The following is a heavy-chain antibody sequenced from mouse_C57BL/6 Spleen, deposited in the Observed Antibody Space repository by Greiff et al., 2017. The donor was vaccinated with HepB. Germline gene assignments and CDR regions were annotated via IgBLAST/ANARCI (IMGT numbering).Heavy chain of an antibody. D-gene: IGHD1-1*01. V-gene: IGHV1-50*01. CDR1: GYTFTSYW. CDR2: IDPSDSYT. Sequence: QVQLQQSGAELVKPGASVKLSCKASGYTFTSYWMQWVKQRPGQGLEWIGEIDPSDSYTNYNQKFKGKATLTVDTSSSTAYMQLSSLTSEDAAVYYSARSITTVVGHYFDYWGQGTTLTVSS. CDR3: ARSITTVVGHYFDY. J-gene: IGHJ2*01.